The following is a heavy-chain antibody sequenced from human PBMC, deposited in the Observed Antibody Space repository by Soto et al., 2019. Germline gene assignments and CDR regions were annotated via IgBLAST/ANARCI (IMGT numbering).Heavy chain of an antibody. J-gene: IGHJ6*02. CDR1: EFTFSDYY. V-gene: IGHV3-11*06. CDR2: ISSSSTYT. D-gene: IGHD3-10*01. CDR3: ARDYRFGELYGMDV. Sequence: GGSLRLSCAASEFTFSDYYMSWIRQPPGKGLEWLAYISSSSTYTNYAASVKGRFTISRDNAKNSLYLQINSLRAEDTAVYYCARDYRFGELYGMDVWGQGTTVTVSS.